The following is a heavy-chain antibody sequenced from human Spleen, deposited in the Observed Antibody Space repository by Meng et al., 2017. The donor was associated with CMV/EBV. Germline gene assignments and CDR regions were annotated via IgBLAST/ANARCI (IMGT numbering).Heavy chain of an antibody. CDR1: GFTFSDYY. D-gene: IGHD6-6*01. Sequence: GESLKISCAASGFTFSDYYMLWIRQAPGKGLEWVSYISSSGSSIYYADSVKGRFTISRDNAKNSLYLQMDSLRAEDTAVYYCVSRPPFDIWGQGTMVTVSS. CDR2: ISSSGSSI. J-gene: IGHJ3*02. CDR3: VSRPPFDI. V-gene: IGHV3-11*01.